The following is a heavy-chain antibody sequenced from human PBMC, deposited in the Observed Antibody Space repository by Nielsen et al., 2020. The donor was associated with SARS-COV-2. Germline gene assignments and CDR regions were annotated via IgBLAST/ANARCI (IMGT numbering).Heavy chain of an antibody. Sequence: GESLKISCKGSGYSFTSYWIAWVRQMPEKGLEWMGIIYPDDSDTRYSPSFQGQVTISVDKSISTAYLQWRSLTASDTAMYYCARLAYCSSTSCLRPADHWGQGTLVTVSS. CDR3: ARLAYCSSTSCLRPADH. V-gene: IGHV5-51*01. J-gene: IGHJ4*02. CDR1: GYSFTSYW. CDR2: IYPDDSDT. D-gene: IGHD2-2*01.